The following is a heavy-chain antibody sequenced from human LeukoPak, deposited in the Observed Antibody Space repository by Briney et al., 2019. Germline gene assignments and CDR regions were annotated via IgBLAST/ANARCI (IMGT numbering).Heavy chain of an antibody. CDR2: ISSSSSYI. J-gene: IGHJ4*02. V-gene: IGHV3-21*01. D-gene: IGHD3-22*01. CDR1: GFTFSSHS. Sequence: PGGSLRLSCAASGFTFSSHSMNWVRQAPGKGLEWVSSISSSSSYIYYADSVKGRFTISRDNAKNSLYLQMNSLRAEDAAVYYCARALGYYDSSGYSYYFDYWGQGTLVTVSS. CDR3: ARALGYYDSSGYSYYFDY.